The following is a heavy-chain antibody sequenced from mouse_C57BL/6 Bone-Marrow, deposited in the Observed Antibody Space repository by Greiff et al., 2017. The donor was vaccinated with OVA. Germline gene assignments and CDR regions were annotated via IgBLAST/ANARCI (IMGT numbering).Heavy chain of an antibody. V-gene: IGHV1-55*01. CDR3: ARWRYDTTVGDY. D-gene: IGHD1-1*01. Sequence: QVQLQQPGAELVKPGASVKMSCKASGYTFTSYWITWVKQRPGQGLEWIGDIYPGSGSTNYNEKFKSKATPTVDTSSSTAYMQLSSLTSEDSAVYYCARWRYDTTVGDYWGQGTTLTVSS. J-gene: IGHJ2*01. CDR1: GYTFTSYW. CDR2: IYPGSGST.